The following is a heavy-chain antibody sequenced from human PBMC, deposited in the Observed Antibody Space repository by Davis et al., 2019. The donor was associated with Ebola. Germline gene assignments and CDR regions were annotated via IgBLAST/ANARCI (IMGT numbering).Heavy chain of an antibody. V-gene: IGHV3-33*08. J-gene: IGHJ4*02. CDR2: IWYDGSNK. D-gene: IGHD6-19*01. Sequence: GESLKISCAASGFTFSSYGMHWVRQPAGKGLEWVAVIWYDGSNKYYADSVKGRFTISRDNSKNTLYLQMNSLRAEDTAVYYCAKTDSSGWYYFDYWGQGTLVTVSS. CDR3: AKTDSSGWYYFDY. CDR1: GFTFSSYG.